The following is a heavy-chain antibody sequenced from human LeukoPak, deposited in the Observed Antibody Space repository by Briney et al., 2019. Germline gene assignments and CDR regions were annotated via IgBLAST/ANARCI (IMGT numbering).Heavy chain of an antibody. Sequence: ASVKVSCKASGYTFTSYYMHWVRQAPGQGLEWMGIINPSGGSTSYAQKFQGRVTMTRDTSTSTVYMELSSLRSEDTAVYYCASPNCSSGSCYPYYFDYWGQGTLVTVSS. J-gene: IGHJ4*02. CDR1: GYTFTSYY. CDR3: ASPNCSSGSCYPYYFDY. D-gene: IGHD2-15*01. V-gene: IGHV1-46*01. CDR2: INPSGGST.